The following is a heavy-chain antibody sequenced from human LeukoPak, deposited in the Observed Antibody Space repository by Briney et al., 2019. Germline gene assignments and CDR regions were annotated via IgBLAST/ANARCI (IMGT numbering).Heavy chain of an antibody. CDR2: IYPGDSDT. CDR1: GYSFTSYW. CDR3: ARISSTSYYYYYGMDV. V-gene: IGHV5-51*01. D-gene: IGHD2-2*01. Sequence: PGESLKISCKGSGYSFTSYWIGWVRQMPGKGLEWMGIIYPGDSDTRYSPSFQGQVTISADKSISTAYLQWSSLKASDTAMYYCARISSTSYYYYYGMDVWGQGTTVPVSS. J-gene: IGHJ6*02.